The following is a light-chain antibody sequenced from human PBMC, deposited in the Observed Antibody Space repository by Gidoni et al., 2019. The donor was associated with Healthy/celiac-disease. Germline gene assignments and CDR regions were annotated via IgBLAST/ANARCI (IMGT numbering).Light chain of an antibody. CDR1: QSISSY. CDR3: QQSYRTLRT. J-gene: IGKJ1*01. CDR2: AAS. Sequence: DIQMTQSPSSLSASVGDRVTITCRASQSISSYLNWYQQKPGKAPKLLIYAASSLQSGVPSRFSGSGSGTDFTLTISSLKPADFATYYCQQSYRTLRTFGQGTKVEIK. V-gene: IGKV1-39*01.